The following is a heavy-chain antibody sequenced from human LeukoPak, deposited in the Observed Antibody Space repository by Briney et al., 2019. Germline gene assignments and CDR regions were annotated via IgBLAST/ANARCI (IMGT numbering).Heavy chain of an antibody. J-gene: IGHJ6*02. D-gene: IGHD6-25*01. CDR2: IYYSGST. CDR3: ARGQGGSYYYGMDV. V-gene: IGHV4-59*12. CDR1: GGSISSYY. Sequence: PSETLSLTCTVSGGSISSYYWSWIRQPPGKGLEWIGYIYYSGSTNYNPSLKSRVTISVDTSKNQFSLKLSSVTAADTAVYYCARGQGGSYYYGMDVWGQGTTVTVSS.